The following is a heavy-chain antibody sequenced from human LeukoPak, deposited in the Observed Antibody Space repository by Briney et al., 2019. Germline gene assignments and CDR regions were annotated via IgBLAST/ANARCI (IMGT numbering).Heavy chain of an antibody. CDR3: ARDGWKYGWSDY. CDR1: GFTFSSYS. J-gene: IGHJ4*02. CDR2: ISSLSGTI. V-gene: IGHV3-48*01. D-gene: IGHD6-19*01. Sequence: GGSLRLSCAASGFTFSSYSMNWVRQAPGEGLEWVSYISSLSGTIYYADSVKGRFTISRDNAKNSLYLQMNSLRAEDTAVYYCARDGWKYGWSDYWGQGTLVTVSS.